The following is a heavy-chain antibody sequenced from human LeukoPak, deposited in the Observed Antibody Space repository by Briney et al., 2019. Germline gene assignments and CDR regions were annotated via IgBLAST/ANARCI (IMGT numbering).Heavy chain of an antibody. CDR3: ARGPWIQLWFGGFDY. D-gene: IGHD5-18*01. V-gene: IGHV1-2*02. CDR2: INPNSGGT. CDR1: GYTFTGYY. J-gene: IGHJ4*02. Sequence: ASVKVSCKASGYTFTGYYMHWVRQAPGQGLEWMGWINPNSGGTNYAQKFQGRVTMTRDTSISTAYMELSRLRSDDTAVYYCARGPWIQLWFGGFDYWGQGTPVTVSS.